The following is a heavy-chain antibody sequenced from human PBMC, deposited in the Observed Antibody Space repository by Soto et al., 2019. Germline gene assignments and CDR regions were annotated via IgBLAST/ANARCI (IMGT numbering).Heavy chain of an antibody. D-gene: IGHD6-13*01. CDR1: GGTFSSYA. Sequence: ASVKVSCKASGGTFSSYAISWVRQAPGQGLEWMGWMNPNSGNTGYAQKFQGRVTMTRNTSISTAYMELSSLRSEDTAVYYCAREAAAGLVYWGQGTLVTVSS. V-gene: IGHV1-8*02. J-gene: IGHJ4*02. CDR3: AREAAAGLVY. CDR2: MNPNSGNT.